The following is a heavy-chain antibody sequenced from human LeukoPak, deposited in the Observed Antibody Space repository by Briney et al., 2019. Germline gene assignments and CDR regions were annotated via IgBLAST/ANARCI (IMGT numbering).Heavy chain of an antibody. V-gene: IGHV4-39*01. CDR2: IYYSGST. CDR1: GDSIGSSSSY. CDR3: AKTRSSWYSGVAFDM. Sequence: SETLSLTCTVSGDSIGSSSSYWGWIRQPPGEGLEWIGSIYYSGSTYYNTSLKSRVTISVDTSKNQFSLKLSSVTAPDTAVYFCAKTRSSWYSGVAFDMWXXGAMVTV. D-gene: IGHD6-13*01. J-gene: IGHJ3*02.